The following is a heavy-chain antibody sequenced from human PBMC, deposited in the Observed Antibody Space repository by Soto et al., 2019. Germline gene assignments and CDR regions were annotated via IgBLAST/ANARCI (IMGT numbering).Heavy chain of an antibody. CDR3: ARHLLVSYEDYYYMDL. CDR2: ISGSSLST. Sequence: QVQLVESGGDLVRPGGSLRLSCAASGFTFNDHSMGWIRQSPGKGLEFMSSISGSSLSTFYGDSVKGRFTISRDNAKNSLHLQMNSLRAEDTAVYYCARHLLVSYEDYYYMDLWGKGTTVAVSS. V-gene: IGHV3-11*01. D-gene: IGHD3-16*01. CDR1: GFTFNDHS. J-gene: IGHJ6*03.